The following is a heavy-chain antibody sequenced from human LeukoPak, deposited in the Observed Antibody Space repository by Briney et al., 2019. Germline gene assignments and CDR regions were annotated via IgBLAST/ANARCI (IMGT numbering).Heavy chain of an antibody. CDR2: TYYRSKWYN. CDR1: GDSVSSNSVA. D-gene: IGHD3-9*01. CDR3: ARTETYYDILTAGRDAFDI. Sequence: SQTLSLTCAISGDSVSSNSVAWNWIRQSPSRGLEWLGRTYYRSKWYNDYAVSVKSRITINPDTSKNQFSLKLSSVTAADTAVYYCARTETYYDILTAGRDAFDIWGQGTMVTVSS. V-gene: IGHV6-1*01. J-gene: IGHJ3*02.